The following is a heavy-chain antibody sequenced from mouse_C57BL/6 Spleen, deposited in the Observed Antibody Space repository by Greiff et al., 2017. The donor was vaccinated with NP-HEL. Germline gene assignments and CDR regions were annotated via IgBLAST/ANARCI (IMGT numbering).Heavy chain of an antibody. CDR1: GYTFTSYW. D-gene: IGHD1-1*01. CDR2: IDPSDSYT. V-gene: IGHV1-59*01. Sequence: QVQLQQPGAELVRPGTSVKLSCKASGYTFTSYWMHWVKQRPGQGLEWIGVIDPSDSYTNYNQKFKGQATLPVDTSSSTAYMQLSSLTSEDSAVYYCARWDYSFYAMDYWGQGTSVTVSS. CDR3: ARWDYSFYAMDY. J-gene: IGHJ4*01.